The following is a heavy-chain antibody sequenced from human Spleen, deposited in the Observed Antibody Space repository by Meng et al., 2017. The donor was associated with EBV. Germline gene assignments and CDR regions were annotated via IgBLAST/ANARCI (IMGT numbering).Heavy chain of an antibody. D-gene: IGHD3-10*01. Sequence: GQLVQVGAEVKKPGSSVKVSCKTSGGPFTSDAISWVRQAPGQGLEWIGGLIPMLGAPNYAQKFQDRVTIIADKSTSTHYMELSSLRSDDTAVYYCASESGRGYTPDYWGRGTLVTVSS. V-gene: IGHV1-69*06. CDR3: ASESGRGYTPDY. CDR2: LIPMLGAP. J-gene: IGHJ4*02. CDR1: GGPFTSDA.